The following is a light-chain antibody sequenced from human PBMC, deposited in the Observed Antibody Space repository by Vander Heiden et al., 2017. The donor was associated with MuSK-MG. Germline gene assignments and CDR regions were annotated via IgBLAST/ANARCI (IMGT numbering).Light chain of an antibody. Sequence: EVVLTQSPATLSLSPGEGATLSCRASQSVSTYLAWYQQKPGQAPRLLIYDASNRATGIPARFSGSGYGTDFTLTISSLEPEDFAVYYCQQGNKWPPHTFGGGTKVEIK. CDR1: QSVSTY. CDR3: QQGNKWPPHT. CDR2: DAS. V-gene: IGKV3-11*01. J-gene: IGKJ4*01.